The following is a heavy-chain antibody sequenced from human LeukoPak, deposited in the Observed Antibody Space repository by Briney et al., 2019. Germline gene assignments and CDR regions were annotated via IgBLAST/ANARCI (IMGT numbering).Heavy chain of an antibody. CDR2: ISAYNGNT. V-gene: IGHV1-18*01. CDR3: ARDGIRYFDWLKDYYYYYMDV. CDR1: GYTFTSYG. Sequence: ASVKVSCKASGYTFTSYGISWVRQAPVQGLEWMGWISAYNGNTNYAQKLQGRVTMTTDTSTSTAYMELRSLRSDDTAVYYCARDGIRYFDWLKDYYYYYMDVWGKGTTVTVSS. J-gene: IGHJ6*03. D-gene: IGHD3-9*01.